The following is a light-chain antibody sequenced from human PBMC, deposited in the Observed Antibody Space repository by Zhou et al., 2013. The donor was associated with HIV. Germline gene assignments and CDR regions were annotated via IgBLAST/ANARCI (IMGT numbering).Light chain of an antibody. V-gene: IGKV2-28*01. J-gene: IGKJ2*01. CDR2: LGS. CDR3: MQALQTPYT. CDR1: QSLLHSNGYNY. Sequence: ETVMTQSPLSLPVTPGEPASISCRSSQSLLHSNGYNYLDWYLQKPGQSPQLLIYLGSYRASGVPDRFSGSGSGTDFTLKISRVEAEDVGVYYCMQALQTPYTFGQGTKLEIK.